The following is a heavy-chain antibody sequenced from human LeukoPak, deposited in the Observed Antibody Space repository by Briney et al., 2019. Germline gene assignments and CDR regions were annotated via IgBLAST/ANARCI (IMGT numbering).Heavy chain of an antibody. J-gene: IGHJ4*02. CDR1: GFTFSNYN. D-gene: IGHD4-17*01. CDR3: AKEIWPTVTTPGWTYFDY. CDR2: IRYDGSNK. Sequence: GGSLRLSCAASGFTFSNYNMNWVRQAPGKGLEWVAFIRYDGSNKYYADSVKGRFTISRDNSKNTLYLQMNSLRAEDTAVYYCAKEIWPTVTTPGWTYFDYWGQGALVTVSS. V-gene: IGHV3-30*02.